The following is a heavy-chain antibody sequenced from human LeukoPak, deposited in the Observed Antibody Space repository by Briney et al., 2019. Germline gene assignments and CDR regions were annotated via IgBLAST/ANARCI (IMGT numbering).Heavy chain of an antibody. J-gene: IGHJ4*02. CDR2: IKQDGSEK. D-gene: IGHD5-18*01. CDR1: GFTFSGYW. V-gene: IGHV3-7*01. Sequence: GGSLRLSCAASGFTFSGYWMSWVRQAPGKGLEWVANIKQDGSEKYYVDSAKGRFTISRDNAKNSLYLQMNSLRAEDTAVYYCAREYIGSTDYWGQGTLVTVSS. CDR3: AREYIGSTDY.